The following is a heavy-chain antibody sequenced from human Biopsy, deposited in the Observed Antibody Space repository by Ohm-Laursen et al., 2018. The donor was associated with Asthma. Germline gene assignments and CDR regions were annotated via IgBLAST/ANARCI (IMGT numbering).Heavy chain of an antibody. CDR1: GYTFNSAG. V-gene: IGHV1-18*01. Sequence: ASVKVSCKTSGYTFNSAGITWVRQAPGQGLEWMGWISVYNGNSKVAQKLQDRVTMITDTSTSTAYMELRSLRSDDTAVYFCARAVDYSHYYGMDVWGQGTTVTVS. CDR3: ARAVDYSHYYGMDV. CDR2: ISVYNGNS. D-gene: IGHD3-10*01. J-gene: IGHJ6*02.